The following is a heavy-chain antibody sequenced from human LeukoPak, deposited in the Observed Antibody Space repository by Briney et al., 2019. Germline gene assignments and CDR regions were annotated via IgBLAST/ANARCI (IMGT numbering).Heavy chain of an antibody. D-gene: IGHD3-10*02. CDR1: GDSVSSNSAT. CDR3: ARGRKLASTMYYFDY. Sequence: PSETLSLTCAISGDSVSSNSATWNWIRQSPSRGLEWLGRTYYRSKWYNDYAVSVKSRITVNPDTSKNQLSLQLNSVTAEDTAIYYCARGRKLASTMYYFDYWGQGTLVTVSS. CDR2: TYYRSKWYN. V-gene: IGHV6-1*01. J-gene: IGHJ4*02.